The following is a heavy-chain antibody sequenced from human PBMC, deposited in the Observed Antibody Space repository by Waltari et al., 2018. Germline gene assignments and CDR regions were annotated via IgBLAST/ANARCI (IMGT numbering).Heavy chain of an antibody. V-gene: IGHV4-38-2*01. J-gene: IGHJ5*02. Sequence: QVQLQESGPGLVKPSETLSLTCAVSGYSISSGYYWGWIRQPPGKGLEWIGSIYHSGSTYYNPSLKSRVTISVDTSKNQFSLKLSSVTAADTAVYYCATRVAGIGDWFDPWGQGTLVTVSS. CDR1: GYSISSGYY. CDR2: IYHSGST. CDR3: ATRVAGIGDWFDP. D-gene: IGHD6-19*01.